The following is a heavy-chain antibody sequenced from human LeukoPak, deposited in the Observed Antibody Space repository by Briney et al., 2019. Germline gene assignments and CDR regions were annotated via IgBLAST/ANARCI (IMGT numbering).Heavy chain of an antibody. D-gene: IGHD1-26*01. J-gene: IGHJ4*02. V-gene: IGHV4-59*08. CDR3: ARRGAYYGNFDY. CDR1: GGSISSYY. Sequence: SETLSLTCTVSGGSISSYYWSWLRQPPGKGLEWIGYIYYSGSNNYNPSLKSRVTISVDTSKNQFSMKLSSVTAADTAVYYCARRGAYYGNFDYWGQGTLVTFSS. CDR2: IYYSGSN.